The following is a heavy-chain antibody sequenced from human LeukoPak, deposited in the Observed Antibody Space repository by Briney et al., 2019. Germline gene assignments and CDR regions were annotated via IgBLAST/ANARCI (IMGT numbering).Heavy chain of an antibody. CDR3: AKTKTISGSYWFDP. V-gene: IGHV3-23*01. Sequence: GGSLRLSCAASGLTFSSYAMSWVRQAPGKGLEWVSAISGSGGSTYYADSVKVRFTISRDNSKNTLYLQMNSLRAEDTAVYYCAKTKTISGSYWFDPWGQGTLVTVSS. CDR1: GLTFSSYA. D-gene: IGHD1-26*01. J-gene: IGHJ5*02. CDR2: ISGSGGST.